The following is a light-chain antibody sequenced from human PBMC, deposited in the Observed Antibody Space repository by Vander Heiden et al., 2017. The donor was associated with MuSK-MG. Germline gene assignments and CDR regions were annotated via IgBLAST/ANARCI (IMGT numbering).Light chain of an antibody. J-gene: IGLJ2*01. Sequence: SYVLTQPPSVSVAPGQTATITCGGNNIGRKSVHWNQQKPGQAPVLVVYDDSDRPSGIPERFSGSNSGNTATRTISRVEAGDEADYYCQVWDSSSDHVVFGGGTKLTVL. V-gene: IGLV3-21*02. CDR3: QVWDSSSDHVV. CDR1: NIGRKS. CDR2: DDS.